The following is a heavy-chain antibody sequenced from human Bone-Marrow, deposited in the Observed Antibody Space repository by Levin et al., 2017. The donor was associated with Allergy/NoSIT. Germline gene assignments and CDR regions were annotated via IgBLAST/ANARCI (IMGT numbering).Heavy chain of an antibody. CDR3: AGDPSPLWFGEAPGHYGMGV. Sequence: SETLSLTCTVSDASIRSADYFWTWIRQPPGKGLEWIGYIHSSGKTSYNPSLKDRVTMSVDTSKNQFSLRLNSMTAAATAVYYCAGDPSPLWFGEAPGHYGMGVWGLGTTVTVSS. J-gene: IGHJ6*02. CDR2: IHSSGKT. CDR1: DASIRSADYF. V-gene: IGHV4-30-4*01. D-gene: IGHD3-10*01.